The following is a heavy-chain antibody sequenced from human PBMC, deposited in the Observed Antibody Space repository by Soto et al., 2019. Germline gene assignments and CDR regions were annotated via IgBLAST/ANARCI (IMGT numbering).Heavy chain of an antibody. V-gene: IGHV1-69*08. CDR3: ARDQHGSGHNWCDP. Sequence: QVQLVQSGAEVKKPGSSVKVSCKASGGTFSSYTISWVRQAPGQGLEWMGRIIPILGIANYAQKFQGRVTITADKATSTAYMELSSLRSEDTAVYYCARDQHGSGHNWCDPWGQGTLVTVSS. CDR1: GGTFSSYT. J-gene: IGHJ5*02. D-gene: IGHD3-10*01. CDR2: IIPILGIA.